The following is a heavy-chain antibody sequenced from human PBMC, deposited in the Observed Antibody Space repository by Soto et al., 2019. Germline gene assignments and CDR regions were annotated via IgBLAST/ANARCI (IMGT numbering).Heavy chain of an antibody. CDR3: ASSYGSGYRAFDD. Sequence: ASVKVSCKASGYTLTSYDMHWVRQAPGQRLEWMGWINAGNGNTKYSQKFQGRVTMTADKSTSTAYMELSSLRSEDTAIYYCASSYGSGYRAFDDWGQGALVTGSS. J-gene: IGHJ4*02. V-gene: IGHV1-3*01. CDR1: GYTLTSYD. D-gene: IGHD3-10*01. CDR2: INAGNGNT.